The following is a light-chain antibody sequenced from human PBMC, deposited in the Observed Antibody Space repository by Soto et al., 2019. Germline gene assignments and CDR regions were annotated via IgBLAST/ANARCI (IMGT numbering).Light chain of an antibody. CDR3: QQYDTYWT. Sequence: DIQMTQSPSTLSASVGDRVTITCRASQSINSWLAWYQQKPGKAPKLLIYKTSGLQSGVPSRFSGSGSGTEFTLTISSLQPDDFATYYCQQYDTYWTFGQGTKVEIK. CDR1: QSINSW. V-gene: IGKV1-5*03. J-gene: IGKJ1*01. CDR2: KTS.